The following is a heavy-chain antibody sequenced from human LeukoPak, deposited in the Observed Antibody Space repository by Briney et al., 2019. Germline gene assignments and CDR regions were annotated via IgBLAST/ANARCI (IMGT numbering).Heavy chain of an antibody. CDR1: GFTFSSYW. J-gene: IGHJ5*02. CDR3: ARLVVVEAANPEP. V-gene: IGHV3-74*01. Sequence: GGSLRLSCVASGFTFSSYWMHWVRQAPGKGLVWVSRINSDGSSTTYADSVKGRFTISRDNAKNTLYLQMNSLRTEDTAGYYCARLVVVEAANPEPWGQEPWSPSPQ. D-gene: IGHD2-15*01. CDR2: INSDGSST.